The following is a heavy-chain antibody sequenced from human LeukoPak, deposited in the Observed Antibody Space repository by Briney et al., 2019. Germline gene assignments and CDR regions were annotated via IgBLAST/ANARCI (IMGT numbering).Heavy chain of an antibody. V-gene: IGHV1-2*02. J-gene: IGHJ4*02. CDR1: GYTFTGYY. CDR2: INPNTGGI. CDR3: ARDPYSNYFDY. D-gene: IGHD5-18*01. Sequence: ASMKVSCKSSGYTFTGYYMHWVRQAPRQGLEWMGWINPNTGGINYAQKFQGRVTMTRDTSISAAYMELSRLRSDDTAVYYCARDPYSNYFDYWGQGTLVTVSS.